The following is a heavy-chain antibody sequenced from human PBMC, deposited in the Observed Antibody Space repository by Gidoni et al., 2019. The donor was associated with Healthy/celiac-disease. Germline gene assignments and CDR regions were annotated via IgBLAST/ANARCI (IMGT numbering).Heavy chain of an antibody. CDR3: ARNAPYGVVVVAATPRVGIDI. D-gene: IGHD2-15*01. J-gene: IGHJ3*02. CDR1: GFTFSSYS. V-gene: IGHV3-21*01. Sequence: EVQLVESGGGLVKPGGSLRLSCAASGFTFSSYSMNWVRQAPGKGLEWVSSISSSSSYIYYADSVKGRFTISRDNAKNSLYLQMNSLRAEDTAVYYCARNAPYGVVVVAATPRVGIDIWGQGTMVTVSS. CDR2: ISSSSSYI.